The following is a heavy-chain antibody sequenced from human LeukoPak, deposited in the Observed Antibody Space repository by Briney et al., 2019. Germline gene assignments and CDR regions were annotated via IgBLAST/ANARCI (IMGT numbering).Heavy chain of an antibody. V-gene: IGHV3-11*04. CDR1: GFTFSDYY. D-gene: IGHD1-26*01. CDR2: ISSSGSII. CDR3: ARDLEYSGSPRTCDY. Sequence: GSLRLSCAASGFTFSDYYMSWIRQAPGKGLEWVSYISSSGSIIYYADSVKGRFTISRDNAKNSLYLQMNSLRAEDTAVYYCARDLEYSGSPRTCDYWGQGTLVTVSS. J-gene: IGHJ4*02.